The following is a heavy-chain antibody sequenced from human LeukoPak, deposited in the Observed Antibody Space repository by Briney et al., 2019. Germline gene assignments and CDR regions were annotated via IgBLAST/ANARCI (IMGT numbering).Heavy chain of an antibody. D-gene: IGHD3-22*01. CDR2: IYYSGST. Sequence: SETLSLTCNVSGGSISSSSYYWGWIRQPPGEGLEWIGSIYYSGSTYYNSSLKSRVTISGDTSKNQFSLKLSSVTAADTAVYYCATTSSDTSGYYFDYWGQGTLVTVSS. CDR3: ATTSSDTSGYYFDY. J-gene: IGHJ4*02. CDR1: GGSISSSSYY. V-gene: IGHV4-39*07.